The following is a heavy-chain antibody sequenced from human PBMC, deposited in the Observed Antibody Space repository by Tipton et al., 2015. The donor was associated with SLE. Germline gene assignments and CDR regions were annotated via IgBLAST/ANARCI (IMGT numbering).Heavy chain of an antibody. CDR2: IWYDGSNK. Sequence: SLRLSCAASGFTFSSYGMHWVRQAPGKGLEWVAVIWYDGSNKYYADSVKGRFTISRDNSKNTLYLQMNSLRVEDTAVYYCARDLPIFPFGYWGQGTLVNVSS. CDR3: ARDLPIFPFGY. CDR1: GFTFSSYG. J-gene: IGHJ4*02. V-gene: IGHV3-33*08.